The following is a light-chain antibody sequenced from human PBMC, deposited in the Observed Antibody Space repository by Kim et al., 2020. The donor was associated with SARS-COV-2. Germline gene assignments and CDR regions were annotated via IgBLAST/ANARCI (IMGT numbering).Light chain of an antibody. CDR2: GAY. Sequence: SPGERAPLSCRASQSVSSSYLAWYQQKPGQAPRLLIYGAYSRATGIPDRFSGSGSGTDFTLTISRLQPEDFAVYDCQQYGSSPLYTFGQATKLAI. CDR1: QSVSSSY. V-gene: IGKV3-20*01. J-gene: IGKJ2*01. CDR3: QQYGSSPLYT.